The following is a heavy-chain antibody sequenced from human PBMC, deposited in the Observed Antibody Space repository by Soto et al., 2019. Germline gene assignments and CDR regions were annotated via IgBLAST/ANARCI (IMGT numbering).Heavy chain of an antibody. V-gene: IGHV3-21*01. CDR2: ISSSSAYI. CDR3: ARNYGSGSYDY. CDR1: RFTFSNYN. D-gene: IGHD3-10*01. J-gene: IGHJ4*02. Sequence: EVQLVESGGGLVKPGGSLRLSCAASRFTFSNYNMNWVRQAPGKGLEWVSSISSSSAYIYYADSVKGRFTISRDNAKNSLYLQMNSLRAEDTAVYYCARNYGSGSYDYWGQGTLVTVSS.